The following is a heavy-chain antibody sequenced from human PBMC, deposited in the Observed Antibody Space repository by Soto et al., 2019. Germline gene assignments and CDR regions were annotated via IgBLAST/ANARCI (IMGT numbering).Heavy chain of an antibody. D-gene: IGHD1-1*01. CDR3: ARGAGTSYCGMDV. J-gene: IGHJ6*04. V-gene: IGHV4-59*01. CDR1: GDSINTYY. CDR2: IFYIGST. Sequence: SETLSLTCTVSGDSINTYYWNWIRQPPGKGLEWIGYIFYIGSTNYNPSLKSRVTISLDTSKNQFSLKLSSVTAADMAVYYCARGAGTSYCGMDVWGKGTTVTVSS.